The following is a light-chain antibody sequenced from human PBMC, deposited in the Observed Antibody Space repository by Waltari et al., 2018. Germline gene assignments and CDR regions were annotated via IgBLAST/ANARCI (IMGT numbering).Light chain of an antibody. CDR1: QLVYNF. Sequence: TCRASQLVYNFLNWYQQKPGQSPSLLIYAASSLQSGVPSRFSGRGSGTDFTLTISSLQPEDFATYYCQQSYTTPYTFGQGTRLDIK. V-gene: IGKV1-39*01. CDR3: QQSYTTPYT. CDR2: AAS. J-gene: IGKJ2*01.